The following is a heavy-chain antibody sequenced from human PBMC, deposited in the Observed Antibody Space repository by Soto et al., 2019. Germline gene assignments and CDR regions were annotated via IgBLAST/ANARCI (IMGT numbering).Heavy chain of an antibody. J-gene: IGHJ6*03. CDR1: GGSFSGYY. CDR2: INHSGST. CDR3: ARGIVVVPVNYYYYMDV. V-gene: IGHV4-34*01. Sequence: SETLSLTCAVYGGSFSGYYWSWIRQPPGKGLEWIGEINHSGSTNYNPSLKSRVTISVDTPKNQFSLKLSSVTAADTAVYYCARGIVVVPVNYYYYMDVWGKGTTVTVSS. D-gene: IGHD2-2*01.